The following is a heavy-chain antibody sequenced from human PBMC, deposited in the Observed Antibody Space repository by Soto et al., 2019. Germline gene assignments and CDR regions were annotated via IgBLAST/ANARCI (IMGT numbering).Heavy chain of an antibody. CDR3: ARGTTIFGVVIIPTEYYFDY. Sequence: GASVKVSCKASGYTFTSYGISWVRQAPGQGLEWMGWISAYNGNTNYAQKFQGRVTITRDTSASTAYMELSSLRSEDTAVYYCARGTTIFGVVIIPTEYYFDYWGQGTLVTVSS. V-gene: IGHV1-18*01. D-gene: IGHD3-3*01. J-gene: IGHJ4*02. CDR2: ISAYNGNT. CDR1: GYTFTSYG.